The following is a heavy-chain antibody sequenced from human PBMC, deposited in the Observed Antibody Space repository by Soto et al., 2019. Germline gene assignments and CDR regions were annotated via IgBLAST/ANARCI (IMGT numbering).Heavy chain of an antibody. J-gene: IGHJ4*02. CDR1: GFTFSTYA. V-gene: IGHV3-30*04. Sequence: QVQLVESGGGVVQPGRFLRLSCAASGFTFSTYAMHWVRRAPGKGLAWVAVISYDGRNKYYADSSKGRFTISRDNSKNTLYLKMDSLTAADTAIYYCAQYCSRSSCSAAYWGQGTLVTVSS. D-gene: IGHD2-2*01. CDR2: ISYDGRNK. CDR3: AQYCSRSSCSAAY.